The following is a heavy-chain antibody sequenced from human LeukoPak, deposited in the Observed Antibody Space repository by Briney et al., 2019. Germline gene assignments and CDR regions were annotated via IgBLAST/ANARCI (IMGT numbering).Heavy chain of an antibody. J-gene: IGHJ4*02. CDR2: ISASGSYI. CDR1: GFTFDTYR. CDR3: ARDSPGTTASDY. V-gene: IGHV3-21*01. D-gene: IGHD1-1*01. Sequence: GGSLRLPCAVSGFTFDTYRMNWVRQAPGKGLEWVSSISASGSYIYYADSLKGRFTISRDNTKNSLFLQMNSLRAEDTAVYYCARDSPGTTASDYWGQGTLVTVSS.